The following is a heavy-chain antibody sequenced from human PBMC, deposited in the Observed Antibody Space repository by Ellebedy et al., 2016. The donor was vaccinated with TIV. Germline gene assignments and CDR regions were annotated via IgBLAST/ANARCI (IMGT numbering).Heavy chain of an antibody. CDR2: MWNDGSHK. D-gene: IGHD5-24*01. V-gene: IGHV3-33*01. J-gene: IGHJ3*01. CDR1: GFNFKLFG. Sequence: GGSLRLXCAASGFNFKLFGMHWVRQAPGKGPEWVAMMWNDGSHKYYADSVEGRFTISRDNSRNALYLQMDSLRAEDTAVYYCATEEMASNAFDFWGQGTLVTVSS. CDR3: ATEEMASNAFDF.